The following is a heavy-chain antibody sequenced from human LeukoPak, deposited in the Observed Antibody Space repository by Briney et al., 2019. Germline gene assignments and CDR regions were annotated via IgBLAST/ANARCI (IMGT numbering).Heavy chain of an antibody. Sequence: SSETLSLTCTVSGGSITSYYWSWIRRPPGKGLEWVGYIYYSGSTYYNPSLKSRVTISVDTSKNQFSLKLSSVTAADTAVYYCARGFYYDSSGYYLQDAFDIWGQGTMVTVSS. CDR1: GGSITSYY. D-gene: IGHD3-22*01. CDR2: IYYSGST. V-gene: IGHV4-59*06. CDR3: ARGFYYDSSGYYLQDAFDI. J-gene: IGHJ3*02.